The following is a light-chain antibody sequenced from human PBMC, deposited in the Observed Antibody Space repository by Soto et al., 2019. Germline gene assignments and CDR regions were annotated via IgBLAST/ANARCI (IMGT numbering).Light chain of an antibody. CDR2: EAS. CDR3: QNFDSAPQT. Sequence: DIQMSQSPSSLAASVADRVTITCRARQGISHYLAWYQQKPGKVSKLLIYEASNLQSGVPSRFRGGGSGREFPITLSSLQPEDVATYYCQNFDSAPQTFGQGTKV. CDR1: QGISHY. J-gene: IGKJ1*01. V-gene: IGKV1-27*01.